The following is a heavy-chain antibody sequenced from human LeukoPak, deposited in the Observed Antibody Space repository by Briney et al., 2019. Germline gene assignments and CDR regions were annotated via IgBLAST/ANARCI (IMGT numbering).Heavy chain of an antibody. CDR3: AKVPRWLVLPDAFDI. V-gene: IGHV3-23*01. D-gene: IGHD6-19*01. CDR1: GFTFSSYA. Sequence: GRSLRLSCAASGFTFSSYAMSWVRQAPGRGLEWVSAISGSGGSTYYADSVKGRFTSSRDNSKNTLYLQMNSLRAEDTAVYYCAKVPRWLVLPDAFDIWGQGTMVTVSS. J-gene: IGHJ3*02. CDR2: ISGSGGST.